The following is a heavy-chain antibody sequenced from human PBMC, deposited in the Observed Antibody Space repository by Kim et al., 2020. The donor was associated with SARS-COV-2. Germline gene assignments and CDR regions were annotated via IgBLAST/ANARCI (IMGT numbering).Heavy chain of an antibody. D-gene: IGHD5-18*01. J-gene: IGHJ4*02. CDR1: GFTFSSYG. CDR3: AKDRDVDTLDY. Sequence: GGSLRLSCAASGFTFSSYGMHWVRQAPGKGLEWVAVISYDGSNKYYADSVKGRFTISRDNSKNTLYLQMNSLRAEDTAVYYCAKDRDVDTLDYWGQGNLVTVSS. V-gene: IGHV3-30*18. CDR2: ISYDGSNK.